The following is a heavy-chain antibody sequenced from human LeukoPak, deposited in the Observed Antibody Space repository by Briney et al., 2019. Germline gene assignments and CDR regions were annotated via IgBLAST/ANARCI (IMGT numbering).Heavy chain of an antibody. CDR3: AKESLLLRGPLLIYYFDF. D-gene: IGHD3-10*01. CDR1: GFTFNNYA. V-gene: IGHV3-23*01. CDR2: ISGSGYST. Sequence: GGSLRLSCVASGFTFNNYAMTWVRQAPGKGLEWVSAISGSGYSTYYADSVKGRFTISRDNSKNTLYLQMSSLRAEDTAIYYCAKESLLLRGPLLIYYFDFWGQGTLVTVSS. J-gene: IGHJ4*02.